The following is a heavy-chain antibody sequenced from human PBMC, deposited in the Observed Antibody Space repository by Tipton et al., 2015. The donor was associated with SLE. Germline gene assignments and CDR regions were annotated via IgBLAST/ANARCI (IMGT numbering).Heavy chain of an antibody. CDR2: IHNSGRS. CDR3: ARVRYDFWSGYFDY. V-gene: IGHV4-39*01. Sequence: TLSLTCTVSGGSISSTDYYWGWIRQSPGKGLEWIGSIHNSGRSDYNPSLKSRGTISVDTSKNQFSLKLNSVTAADTAVYYCARVRYDFWSGYFDYWGQGTLVTVSS. D-gene: IGHD3-3*01. CDR1: GGSISSTDYY. J-gene: IGHJ4*02.